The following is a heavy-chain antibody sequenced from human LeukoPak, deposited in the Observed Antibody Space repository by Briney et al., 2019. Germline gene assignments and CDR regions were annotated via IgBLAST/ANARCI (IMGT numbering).Heavy chain of an antibody. CDR1: GGTFSSYA. J-gene: IGHJ4*02. Sequence: GASVKVSCTASGGTFSSYAISWVRQAPGQGLEWMGGIIPIFGTANYAQKFQGRVTITADESTSTAYMELSSLRSEDTAVYYCAGGNIVATSAKYYFDYWGQGTLVTVSS. D-gene: IGHD5-12*01. CDR2: IIPIFGTA. V-gene: IGHV1-69*13. CDR3: AGGNIVATSAKYYFDY.